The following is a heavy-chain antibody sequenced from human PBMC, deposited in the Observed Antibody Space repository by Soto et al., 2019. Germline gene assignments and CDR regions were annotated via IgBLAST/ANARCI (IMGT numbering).Heavy chain of an antibody. CDR1: GGSISSSSYY. Sequence: SETLSLTCTVSGGSISSSSYYWGWIRQPPGKGLEWIGSIYYSGSTYYNPSLKSRVTISVDTSKNQFSLKLSSVTAADTAVYYCARQDGDSCSSTSCFGKNWFDPWGQGTLVTVSS. V-gene: IGHV4-39*01. J-gene: IGHJ5*02. CDR2: IYYSGST. D-gene: IGHD2-2*01. CDR3: ARQDGDSCSSTSCFGKNWFDP.